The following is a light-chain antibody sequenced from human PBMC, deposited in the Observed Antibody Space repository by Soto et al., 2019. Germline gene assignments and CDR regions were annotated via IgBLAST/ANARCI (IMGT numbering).Light chain of an antibody. CDR2: GAS. V-gene: IGKV3-20*01. CDR1: QSVSSNY. Sequence: ESVLTQSPGTLSLSPGERATLSCRASQSVSSNYLAWYQKKPGQAPRLLIYGASTRATGIPDRFSGSGSWADFTLAISRLVPEDSAVYYCQQYCSSPTWTFGQGIKVEIK. CDR3: QQYCSSPTWT. J-gene: IGKJ1*01.